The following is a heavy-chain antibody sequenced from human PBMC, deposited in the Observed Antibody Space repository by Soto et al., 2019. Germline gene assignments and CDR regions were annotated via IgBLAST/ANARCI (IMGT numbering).Heavy chain of an antibody. CDR1: GGSISSYD. CDR2: IYTSGST. J-gene: IGHJ5*02. Sequence: PSETLSLTCTVSGGSISSYDWSWIRQPAGKGLEWIGRIYTSGSTNYNPSLKSRVTMSVDTSKNQFSLKLSSVTAADTAVYYCAGGCLIAVSGLGWFDPWGQGTLVIVSS. CDR3: AGGCLIAVSGLGWFDP. D-gene: IGHD6-19*01. V-gene: IGHV4-4*07.